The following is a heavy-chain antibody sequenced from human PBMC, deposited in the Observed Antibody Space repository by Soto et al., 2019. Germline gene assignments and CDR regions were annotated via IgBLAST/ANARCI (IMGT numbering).Heavy chain of an antibody. V-gene: IGHV4-59*01. J-gene: IGHJ4*02. CDR2: ISNSGTA. Sequence: LSLTCTVSGGSMSGYSWSWIRQPPGRGLEWIGHISNSGTANYNPSLKSRVTMSVDTSKNQISLKVTSVTAADTAVYYCASSGAGSGDYWGQGTLVTVSS. CDR1: GGSMSGYS. D-gene: IGHD3-10*01. CDR3: ASSGAGSGDY.